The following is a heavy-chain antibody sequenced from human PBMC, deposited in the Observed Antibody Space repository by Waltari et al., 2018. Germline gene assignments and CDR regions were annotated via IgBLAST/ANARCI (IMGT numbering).Heavy chain of an antibody. CDR3: ARDPGSIVVLVATTYFDY. D-gene: IGHD2-15*01. J-gene: IGHJ4*02. Sequence: QVQLVQSGAEVKKPGASVTVSCKASGYIFTGYYIHWVRQAPGQGLEWMGWINPNSGGTNYAQKFQGRVTMTRDTSISTAYMELSRLRSDDTAVFYCARDPGSIVVLVATTYFDYWGQGTLVTVSS. CDR2: INPNSGGT. V-gene: IGHV1-2*02. CDR1: GYIFTGYY.